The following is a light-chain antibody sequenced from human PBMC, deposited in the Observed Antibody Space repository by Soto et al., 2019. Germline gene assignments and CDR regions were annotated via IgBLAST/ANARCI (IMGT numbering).Light chain of an antibody. CDR1: QGINNF. J-gene: IGKJ4*01. V-gene: IGKV1-27*01. CDR2: AAS. Sequence: DIQMTQSPSSLSVSVGDRVTITCRASQGINNFVAWYQQKPGEVPKLLIYAASTLQSGVQSRFSGSGFGTDFVLTISSLEPEDVATYYCQKYDSVPLTFGGGTRVEI. CDR3: QKYDSVPLT.